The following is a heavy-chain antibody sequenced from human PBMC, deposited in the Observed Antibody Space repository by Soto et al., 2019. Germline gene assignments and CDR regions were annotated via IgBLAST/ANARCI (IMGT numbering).Heavy chain of an antibody. CDR2: IYYSGST. V-gene: IGHV4-39*01. CDR3: ARHYSSGSRNWFDP. J-gene: IGHJ5*02. Sequence: PSETLSPTCSVSGGSINSSSYFWGWVRQPPGKGLEWIGSIYYSGSTYYNPSLRSRVTISVDTSKNQFSLKLSSVTAADTAVFYCARHYSSGSRNWFDPWGQGTLVTVSS. CDR1: GGSINSSSYF. D-gene: IGHD6-19*01.